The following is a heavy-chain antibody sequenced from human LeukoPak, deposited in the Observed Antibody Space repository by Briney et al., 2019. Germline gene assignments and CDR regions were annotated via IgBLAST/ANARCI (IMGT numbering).Heavy chain of an antibody. J-gene: IGHJ4*02. V-gene: IGHV3-30-3*01. CDR2: ISYDGSNK. D-gene: IGHD5-18*01. Sequence: GGSLRLSCAASGFTFSSYAMHCVRQAPGKGLEWVAVISYDGSNKYYADSVKGRFTISRDNSKNTLYLQMNSLRAEDTAVYYCVGPDTAMGMGISYWGQGTLVTVSS. CDR1: GFTFSSYA. CDR3: VGPDTAMGMGISY.